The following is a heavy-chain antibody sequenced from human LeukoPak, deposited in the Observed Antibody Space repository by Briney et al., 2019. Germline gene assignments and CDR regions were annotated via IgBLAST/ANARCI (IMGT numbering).Heavy chain of an antibody. CDR1: GFTFDDYA. CDR2: ISGDGAGT. D-gene: IGHD1-26*01. V-gene: IGHV3-43*02. Sequence: GGSLRLSCAASGFTFDDYAMHWVRQAPGEGLEWVSLISGDGAGTYYADSVKGRFTISRDNSKNPLYLQMNSLRTEDTALYYCAKAGMGATLYYGMDVWGQGTTVTVSS. J-gene: IGHJ6*02. CDR3: AKAGMGATLYYGMDV.